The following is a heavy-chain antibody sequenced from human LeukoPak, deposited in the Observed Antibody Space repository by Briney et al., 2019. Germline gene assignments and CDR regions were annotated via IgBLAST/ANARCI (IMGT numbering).Heavy chain of an antibody. CDR3: ARSGDYLECFDC. V-gene: IGHV1-2*02. CDR2: INPNSGGT. Sequence: ASVKVSCKASGYTFTDSYIHRVRQAPGQGLEWMGWINPNSGGTNYAQKFEGRVTMTRDTSISTAYMELSRLRSDDSAMYYCARSGDYLECFDCWGQGTLVTVSS. D-gene: IGHD2-21*02. J-gene: IGHJ4*02. CDR1: GYTFTDSY.